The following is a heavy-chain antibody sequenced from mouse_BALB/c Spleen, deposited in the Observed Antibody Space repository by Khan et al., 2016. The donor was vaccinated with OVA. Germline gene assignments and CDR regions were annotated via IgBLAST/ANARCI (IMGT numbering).Heavy chain of an antibody. D-gene: IGHD2-14*01. J-gene: IGHJ4*01. CDR2: INPSNGGT. CDR1: GYTFTSYY. V-gene: IGHV1S81*02. Sequence: QVQLQQSGAELVKPGASVKLSCKASGYTFTSYYMYWVKQRPGQGLEWIGEINPSNGGTNFNEKFKNKATLTVDKSSSTAYMQLSSLTSEDSAVYYCTRVRYDDAMDDWGQGTSVTVSS. CDR3: TRVRYDDAMDD.